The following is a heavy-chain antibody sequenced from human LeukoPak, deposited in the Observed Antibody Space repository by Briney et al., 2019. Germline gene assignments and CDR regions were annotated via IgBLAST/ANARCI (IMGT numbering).Heavy chain of an antibody. Sequence: PGGSLRLSCSASGFTFSRYNMNWVRQAPGKGLEWISYLSSTSSTIYSADSVKGRFTISRDNAKNSLHLQMNSLRAEDTAVYYCARAYRDVIFDYWGQGILVTVSS. CDR3: ARAYRDVIFDY. CDR2: LSSTSSTI. J-gene: IGHJ4*02. V-gene: IGHV3-48*04. CDR1: GFTFSRYN. D-gene: IGHD5-24*01.